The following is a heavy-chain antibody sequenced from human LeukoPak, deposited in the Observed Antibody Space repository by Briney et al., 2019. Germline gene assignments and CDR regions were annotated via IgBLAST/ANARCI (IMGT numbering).Heavy chain of an antibody. CDR3: ARDSRGVYDSSGYYFD. D-gene: IGHD3-22*01. CDR2: IKQDGSVK. CDR1: GFTFSSYW. V-gene: IGHV3-7*01. J-gene: IGHJ4*02. Sequence: GGSLRLSCAASGFTFSSYWMSWVRQAPGKGLEWVANIKQDGSVKYYVDSVKGRFTISRDNAKNSLYLQMNSLRAEDTAVYYCARDSRGVYDSSGYYFDWGQGTLVTVSS.